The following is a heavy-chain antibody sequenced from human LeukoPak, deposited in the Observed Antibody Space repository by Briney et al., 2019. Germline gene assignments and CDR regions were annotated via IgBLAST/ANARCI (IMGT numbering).Heavy chain of an antibody. Sequence: GGSLRLSCAASGFNFYSYGMVWVRQAPGKGLEWVAGIWYDGTREFYADSVKGRFTISRDNVQNTLNLQMDTLRAEDTAVYYCVRDSHSSCRFDYWGQGTLVTVSS. D-gene: IGHD2-15*01. V-gene: IGHV3-33*08. CDR2: IWYDGTRE. CDR3: VRDSHSSCRFDY. CDR1: GFNFYSYG. J-gene: IGHJ4*02.